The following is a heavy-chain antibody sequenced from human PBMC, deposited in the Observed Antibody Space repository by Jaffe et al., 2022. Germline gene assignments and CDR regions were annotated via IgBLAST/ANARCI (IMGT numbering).Heavy chain of an antibody. Sequence: EVQLVESGGVVVQPGGSLRLSCAASGFTFDDYAMHWVRQAPGKGLEWVSLISWDGGSTYYADSVKGRFTISRDNSKNSLYLQMNSLRAEDTALYYCAKDIVVGGGYYYDSSGSLILGNWGQGTLVTVSS. V-gene: IGHV3-43D*04. D-gene: IGHD3-22*01. J-gene: IGHJ4*02. CDR3: AKDIVVGGGYYYDSSGSLILGN. CDR1: GFTFDDYA. CDR2: ISWDGGST.